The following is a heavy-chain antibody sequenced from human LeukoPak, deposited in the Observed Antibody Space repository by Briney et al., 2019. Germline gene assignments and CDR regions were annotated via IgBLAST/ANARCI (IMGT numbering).Heavy chain of an antibody. CDR3: ARGGRWLQSLLDY. CDR2: INSDGSST. D-gene: IGHD5-24*01. Sequence: PGGSLSLSCAASGFTFSSYWLHWVRQPPRKGLLWVLRINSDGSSTSYADSVKGRFTISRDNAKNTLYLQMNSLRAEDTAVYYCARGGRWLQSLLDYWGQGTLVTVSS. J-gene: IGHJ4*02. V-gene: IGHV3-74*01. CDR1: GFTFSSYW.